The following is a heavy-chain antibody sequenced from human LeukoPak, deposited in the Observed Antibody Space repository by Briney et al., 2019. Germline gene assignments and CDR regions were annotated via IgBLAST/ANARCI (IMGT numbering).Heavy chain of an antibody. CDR3: VQDWAWGAFGY. CDR2: ITGAGHT. CDR1: GFTFSTYW. J-gene: IGHJ4*02. V-gene: IGHV3-23*01. Sequence: GGSLRLSCAASGFTFSTYWMTWVRQAPGKGLGWVSGITGAGHTYYADSVQGRFTIYRDNSKNTLYLQMNRLGAEDTAIYYCVQDWAWGAFGYWGQGTLVTVSS. D-gene: IGHD7-27*01.